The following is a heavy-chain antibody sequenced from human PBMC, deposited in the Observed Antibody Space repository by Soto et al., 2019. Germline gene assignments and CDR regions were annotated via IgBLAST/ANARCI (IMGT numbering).Heavy chain of an antibody. CDR3: ARDTDWNYGYYFDY. D-gene: IGHD1-7*01. CDR1: GGSISSYY. CDR2: IYYSGST. J-gene: IGHJ4*02. V-gene: IGHV4-59*01. Sequence: SETLSLTCTVSGGSISSYYWSWIRQPPGKGLEWIGYIYYSGSTNYNPSLKSRVTISVDTSKNQFSLKLSSVTAADTAVYYCARDTDWNYGYYFDYWGQGTLVTVPQ.